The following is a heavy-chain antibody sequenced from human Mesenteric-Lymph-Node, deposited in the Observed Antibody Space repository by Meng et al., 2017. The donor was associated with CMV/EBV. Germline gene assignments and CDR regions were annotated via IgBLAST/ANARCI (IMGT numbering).Heavy chain of an antibody. Sequence: CLVSGYSIRSSLYFWGWIRQPPGKGLEWIGSLYYSGTTYYNPSLQSRVTMSVATSKNQFSLKLSSVTAADTAVYYCARKPAGYNWFDPWGQGTLVTVSS. J-gene: IGHJ5*02. CDR3: ARKPAGYNWFDP. V-gene: IGHV4-39*01. CDR1: GYSIRSSLYF. CDR2: LYYSGTT.